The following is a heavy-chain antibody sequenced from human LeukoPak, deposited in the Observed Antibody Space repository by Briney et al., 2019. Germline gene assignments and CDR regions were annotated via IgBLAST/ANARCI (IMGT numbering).Heavy chain of an antibody. CDR3: ARLAYYYDSSGYYPFDY. CDR1: GGSFSGYY. D-gene: IGHD3-22*01. V-gene: IGHV4-34*01. CDR2: INHSGST. J-gene: IGHJ4*02. Sequence: PSETLSLTCAVYGGSFSGYYWSWIRQPPGKGLEWIGEINHSGSTNYNPSLKSRVTISVDTSKNQFSLKLSSVTAADTAVYYCARLAYYYDSSGYYPFDYWGPGTLVTVSS.